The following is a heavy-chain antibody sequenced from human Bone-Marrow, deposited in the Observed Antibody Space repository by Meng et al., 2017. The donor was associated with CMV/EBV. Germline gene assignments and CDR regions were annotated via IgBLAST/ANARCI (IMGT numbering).Heavy chain of an antibody. V-gene: IGHV1-2*02. CDR3: ARGRHTIWFDP. CDR2: INPNSGGT. Sequence: ASVKVSCKASGYTFSSYDINWVRQATGQGLEWMGWINPNSGGTNYAQKFQGRVTMTRDTSISTAYMELSRLRSDDPAVYYCARGRHTIWFDPWGQGTLVTVSS. D-gene: IGHD3-3*01. CDR1: GYTFSSYD. J-gene: IGHJ5*02.